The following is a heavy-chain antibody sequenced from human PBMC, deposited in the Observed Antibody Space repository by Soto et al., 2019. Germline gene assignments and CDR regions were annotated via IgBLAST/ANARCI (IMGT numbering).Heavy chain of an antibody. D-gene: IGHD3-22*01. V-gene: IGHV3-30*18. J-gene: IGHJ6*02. Sequence: PGGSLRLSCAASGFTFSSYGMHWVRQAPGKGLEWVAVISYDGSNKYYADSVKGRFTISRDNSKNTLYLQMNSLRAEDMAVYYCTYDSSGYYWLFYYGMDVWGQGTTVTVSS. CDR1: GFTFSSYG. CDR2: ISYDGSNK. CDR3: TYDSSGYYWLFYYGMDV.